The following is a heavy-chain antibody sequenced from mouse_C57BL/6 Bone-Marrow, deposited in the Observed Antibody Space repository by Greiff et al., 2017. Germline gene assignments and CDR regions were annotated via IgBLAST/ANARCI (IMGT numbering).Heavy chain of an antibody. CDR3: ARVTTVVAPFAY. CDR1: GYTFTDYY. Sequence: VQLQQSGPVLVKPGASVKMSCKASGYTFTDYYMNWVKQSHGKSLEWIGVINPYNGGTSYNQKFKGKATLTVDKSSSTAYMEINSLTSADSAVYYCARVTTVVAPFAYWDQGTLVTVSA. J-gene: IGHJ3*01. CDR2: INPYNGGT. V-gene: IGHV1-19*01. D-gene: IGHD1-1*01.